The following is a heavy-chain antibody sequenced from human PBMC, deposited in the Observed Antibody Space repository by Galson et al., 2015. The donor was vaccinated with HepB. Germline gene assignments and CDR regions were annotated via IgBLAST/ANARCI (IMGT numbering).Heavy chain of an antibody. CDR2: INPNSGGT. J-gene: IGHJ2*01. CDR3: ARDGPTTVTTPNWYFDL. D-gene: IGHD4-17*01. CDR1: GYTFTGYY. V-gene: IGHV1-2*04. Sequence: SVKVSCKASGYTFTGYYMHWVRQAPGQGLEWMGWINPNSGGTNYAQKFQGWVTMTRDTSISTAYMELSRLRSDDTAVYYCARDGPTTVTTPNWYFDLWGRGTLVTVSS.